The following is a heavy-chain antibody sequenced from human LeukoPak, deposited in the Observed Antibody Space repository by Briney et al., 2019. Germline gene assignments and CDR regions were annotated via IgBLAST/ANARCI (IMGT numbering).Heavy chain of an antibody. CDR2: IIPILGIA. J-gene: IGHJ4*02. CDR3: ARGASPWELGFWSGYYWFDY. CDR1: GGTFSSYA. V-gene: IGHV1-69*04. Sequence: SVKVSCKASGGTFSSYAISWVRQAPGQGLEWMGRIIPILGIANYAQKFQGRVTITADKSTSTAYMELSSLRSEDTAVYYCARGASPWELGFWSGYYWFDYWGQGTLVTVSS. D-gene: IGHD3-3*01.